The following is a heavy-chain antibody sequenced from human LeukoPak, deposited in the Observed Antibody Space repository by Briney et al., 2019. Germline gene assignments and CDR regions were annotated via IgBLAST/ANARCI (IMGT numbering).Heavy chain of an antibody. D-gene: IGHD6-19*01. CDR2: ISGSSKYT. Sequence: GGPLRLSCAASGFTFSDYYMSWIRQAPGKGLEWISYISGSSKYTNYADSVKGRFTISRDNAKNSLYLQMNSLRAEDTALYYCARGGSSGWSQFDFWGQGILVSVSS. V-gene: IGHV3-11*05. J-gene: IGHJ4*02. CDR3: ARGGSSGWSQFDF. CDR1: GFTFSDYY.